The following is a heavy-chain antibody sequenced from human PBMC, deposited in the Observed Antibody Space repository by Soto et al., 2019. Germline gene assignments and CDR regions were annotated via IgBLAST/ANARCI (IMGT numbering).Heavy chain of an antibody. CDR2: MNPNSGNT. J-gene: IGHJ4*02. D-gene: IGHD3-10*01. V-gene: IGHV1-8*01. CDR1: GYTFTSYD. Sequence: QVQLVQSGDEVKKPGASVKVSCKASGYTFTSYDINWVRQATGQGLEWMGWMNPNSGNTGYAQKFQGIVTRTRNTSISTAYMELSSLRSEDTAVYYCARGILWGSGYYFDYWGQGTLVTVAS. CDR3: ARGILWGSGYYFDY.